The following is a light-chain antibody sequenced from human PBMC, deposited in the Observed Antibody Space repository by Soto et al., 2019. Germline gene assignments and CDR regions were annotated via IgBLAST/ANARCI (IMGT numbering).Light chain of an antibody. Sequence: DTQMTQSPSYLSASVGDRVTITCQASEDIGNNLNWYQQKPGKAPPLLIYDASNLDTGVPSRFSASASGTDFTFTISSLQPEDFATYFCQQYLSCPYTFGGGTKLE. CDR3: QQYLSCPYT. J-gene: IGKJ2*01. V-gene: IGKV1-33*01. CDR1: EDIGNN. CDR2: DAS.